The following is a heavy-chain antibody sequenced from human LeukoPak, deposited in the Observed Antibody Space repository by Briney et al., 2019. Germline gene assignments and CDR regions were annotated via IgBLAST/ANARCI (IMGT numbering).Heavy chain of an antibody. CDR3: ARDRGSSWYNPWSAFDI. CDR1: GFIFGRDS. J-gene: IGHJ3*02. D-gene: IGHD6-13*01. CDR2: ISRDSDIR. Sequence: GGSLRLSCAASGFIFGRDSMNWVRQAPGRGLEWISYISRDSDIRYYADSVRGRFHISRDNARNSLYLQMNSLRADDTAVYYCARDRGSSWYNPWSAFDIWGQGTMVTVSS. V-gene: IGHV3-48*01.